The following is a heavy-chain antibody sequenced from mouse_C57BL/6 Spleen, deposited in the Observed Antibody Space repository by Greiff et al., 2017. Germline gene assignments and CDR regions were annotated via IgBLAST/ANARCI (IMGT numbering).Heavy chain of an antibody. CDR3: ARKEGDSSGDDMDD. CDR2: IYPRSGNT. CDR1: GYTFTSYG. J-gene: IGHJ4*01. V-gene: IGHV1-81*01. Sequence: QVQLQQSGAELARPGASVKLSCKASGYTFTSYGISWVQQRTGQGLEWIGEIYPRSGNTYYTQKFKGKATLTVDKSSSTAYMELRSLTSEDSAVYFGARKEGDSSGDDMDDWGQGTSVTVAS. D-gene: IGHD3-2*02.